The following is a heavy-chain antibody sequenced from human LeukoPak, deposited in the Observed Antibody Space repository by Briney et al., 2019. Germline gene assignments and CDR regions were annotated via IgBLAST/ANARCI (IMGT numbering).Heavy chain of an antibody. CDR1: GGSISSGDYY. V-gene: IGHV4-30-4*08. J-gene: IGHJ6*03. CDR3: ARDPSNLRRPSYYYYYMDV. D-gene: IGHD2-8*01. Sequence: PSETLSLTCTVSGGSISSGDYYWSWIRQPPGKGLEWIGYIYYSGSTYYKPSLKSRVTISVDTSKNQFSLKLSSVTAADTAVYYCARDPSNLRRPSYYYYYMDVWGKGTTVTVSS. CDR2: IYYSGST.